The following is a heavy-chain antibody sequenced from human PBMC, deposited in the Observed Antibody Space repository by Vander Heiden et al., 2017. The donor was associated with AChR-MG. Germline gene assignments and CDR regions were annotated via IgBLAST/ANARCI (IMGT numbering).Heavy chain of an antibody. Sequence: VQQAESGRGLICPGGSLTVCCDSSGFTVSSNYMSWVRQSPGKGLGWVSVIYSGGNTYYADSVKGRFTISRDNSKNTLYLQMNSLRAEDTAVYYCARGNNYYFDYWGQGTLVTVSS. CDR2: IYSGGNT. V-gene: IGHV3-53*01. J-gene: IGHJ4*02. D-gene: IGHD1-20*01. CDR3: ARGNNYYFDY. CDR1: GFTVSSNY.